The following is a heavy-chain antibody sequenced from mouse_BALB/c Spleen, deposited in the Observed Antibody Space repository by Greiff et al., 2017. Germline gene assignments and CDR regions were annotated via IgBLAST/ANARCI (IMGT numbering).Heavy chain of an antibody. CDR2: ISSGGSYT. J-gene: IGHJ3*01. CDR3: ARNWEGAWFAY. Sequence: EVQGVESGGDLVKPGGSLKLSCAASGFTFSSYGMSWVRQTPDKRLEWVATISSGGSYTYYPDSVKGRFTISRDNAKNTLYLQMSSLKSEDTAMYYCARNWEGAWFAYWGQGTLVTVSA. V-gene: IGHV5-6*01. D-gene: IGHD4-1*01. CDR1: GFTFSSYG.